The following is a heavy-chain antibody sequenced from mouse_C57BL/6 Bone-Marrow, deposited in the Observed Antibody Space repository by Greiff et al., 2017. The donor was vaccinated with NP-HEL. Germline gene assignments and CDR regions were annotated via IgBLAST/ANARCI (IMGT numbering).Heavy chain of an antibody. CDR2: ILPGSGST. J-gene: IGHJ2*01. D-gene: IGHD1-1*01. Sequence: QVQLQQSGAELMKPGASVRLSCKATGYTFTGYWIEWVKQRPGHGLEWIGEILPGSGSTNYTEKFKGKATFTADKSSNTAYMQLSSLTTEDSAIYYCAKDSGSGYGNFDYWGQGTTLTVSS. CDR1: GYTFTGYW. V-gene: IGHV1-9*01. CDR3: AKDSGSGYGNFDY.